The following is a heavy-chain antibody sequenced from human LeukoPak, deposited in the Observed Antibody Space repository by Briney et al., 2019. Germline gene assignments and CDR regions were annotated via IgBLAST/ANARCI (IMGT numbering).Heavy chain of an antibody. CDR1: GYSISSGYY. V-gene: IGHV4-38-2*02. D-gene: IGHD3-9*01. CDR3: ASYGDDILTGYYIDY. CDR2: IYHSGST. Sequence: SETLSLTCTVSGYSISSGYYWGWIRQPPGKGLEWIGSIYHSGSTYYNPSLKSRVTISVDKSKNQFSLKLRSVTAADTAVYYCASYGDDILTGYYIDYWGQGTLVTVSS. J-gene: IGHJ4*02.